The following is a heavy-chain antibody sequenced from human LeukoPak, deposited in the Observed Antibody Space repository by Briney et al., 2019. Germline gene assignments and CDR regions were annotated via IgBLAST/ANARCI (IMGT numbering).Heavy chain of an antibody. CDR3: AAIYCSGGSCYSGDAFDF. D-gene: IGHD2-15*01. Sequence: GESLKISCKGSGYSFTNYWIGWVRQMPGKGLEWMGIIYPGDSDTRYSPSFQGQVTISADKSISTAYLKWSSLKASDTAMYYCAAIYCSGGSCYSGDAFDFWGQGTMVTVSS. CDR2: IYPGDSDT. V-gene: IGHV5-51*01. CDR1: GYSFTNYW. J-gene: IGHJ3*01.